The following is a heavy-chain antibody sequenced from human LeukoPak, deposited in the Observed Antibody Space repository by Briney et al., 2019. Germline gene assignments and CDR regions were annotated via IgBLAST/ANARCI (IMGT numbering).Heavy chain of an antibody. CDR2: TSGSGGST. Sequence: GGSLRLSCAASGFTFSTYGIHWVRQAPGKGLEWVSATSGSGGSTYYADSVKGRFTISRDNSKNTLYLQMNSLRAEDTAVYYCAKYVWLDYFDYWGQGTLVTVSS. J-gene: IGHJ4*02. CDR1: GFTFSTYG. CDR3: AKYVWLDYFDY. D-gene: IGHD6-19*01. V-gene: IGHV3-23*01.